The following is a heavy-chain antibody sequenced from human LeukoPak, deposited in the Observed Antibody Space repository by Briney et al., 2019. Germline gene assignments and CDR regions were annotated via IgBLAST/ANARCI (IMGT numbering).Heavy chain of an antibody. CDR3: ARGLDIVATMGPFLYFDY. V-gene: IGHV3-48*03. CDR1: GFTFSSYE. Sequence: PGRSLRLSCAASGFTFSSYEMNWVRQAPGKGLEWVSYISSSGSTIYYADSVKGRFTISRDNAKNSLYLQMNSLRAEDTAVYYCARGLDIVATMGPFLYFDYWGQGTLVTVSS. J-gene: IGHJ4*02. D-gene: IGHD5-12*01. CDR2: ISSSGSTI.